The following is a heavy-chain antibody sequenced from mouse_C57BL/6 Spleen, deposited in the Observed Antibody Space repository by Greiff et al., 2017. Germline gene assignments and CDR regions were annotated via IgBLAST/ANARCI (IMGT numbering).Heavy chain of an antibody. V-gene: IGHV1-66*01. J-gene: IGHJ4*01. CDR3: ARSIAVTTVVARYAMDY. CDR2: IYPGSGNT. Sequence: QVQLQQSGPELVKPGASVKISCKASGYSFTSYYIHWVKQRPGQGLEWIGWIYPGSGNTKYNEKFKGKATLTADTSSSTAYMQLSSLTSEDSAVYYCARSIAVTTVVARYAMDYWGQGTSVTVSS. CDR1: GYSFTSYY. D-gene: IGHD1-1*01.